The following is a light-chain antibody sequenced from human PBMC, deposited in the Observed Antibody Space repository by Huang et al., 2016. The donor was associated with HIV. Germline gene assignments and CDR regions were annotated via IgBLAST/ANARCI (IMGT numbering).Light chain of an antibody. CDR2: DAS. CDR1: PDISNY. CDR3: QHYDNLPLT. V-gene: IGKV1-33*01. Sequence: DIQMTQSPSSLSASVGDRVTITCQASPDISNYLNWYKQKPGTAPKLLIYDASNLETGVPSRFSGSGSGADFTFTISSLQPEDIATYYCQHYDNLPLTFGGGTKVEIK. J-gene: IGKJ4*01.